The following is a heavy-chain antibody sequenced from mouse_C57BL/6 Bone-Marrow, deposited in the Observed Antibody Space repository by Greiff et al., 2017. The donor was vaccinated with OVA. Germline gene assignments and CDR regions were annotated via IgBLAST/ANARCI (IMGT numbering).Heavy chain of an antibody. J-gene: IGHJ4*01. CDR2: IRSKSNNYAT. V-gene: IGHV10-1*01. CDR3: VRHKVYGYDTEMDY. D-gene: IGHD2-2*01. Sequence: EVQLVESGGGLVQPKGSLKLSCAASGFSFNTYAMNWVRQAPGKGLEWVARIRSKSNNYATYYADSVKDRFTISRDDSESMLYLQMNNLKTEDTDMYYCVRHKVYGYDTEMDYWGQGTSVTVSS. CDR1: GFSFNTYA.